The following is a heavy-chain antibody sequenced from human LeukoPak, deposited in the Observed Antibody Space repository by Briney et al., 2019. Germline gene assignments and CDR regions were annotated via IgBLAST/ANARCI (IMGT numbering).Heavy chain of an antibody. Sequence: PGGSLRLSCAASGFTFSSYGMHWVRQAPGKGLEWVAFIRYDGSNKYYADSVKGRFTISRDNSKNTLYLQMNSLRAEDTAVYYCAKGALVRTPHYYYYMDVWGKGTTVTVS. V-gene: IGHV3-30*02. CDR2: IRYDGSNK. CDR3: AKGALVRTPHYYYYMDV. J-gene: IGHJ6*03. D-gene: IGHD6-6*01. CDR1: GFTFSSYG.